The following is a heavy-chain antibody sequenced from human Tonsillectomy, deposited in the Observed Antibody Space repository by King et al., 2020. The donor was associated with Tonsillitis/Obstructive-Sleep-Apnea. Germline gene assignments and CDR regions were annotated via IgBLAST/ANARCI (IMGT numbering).Heavy chain of an antibody. V-gene: IGHV3-21*01. J-gene: IGHJ4*02. CDR2: ITSYI. CDR1: GFTFISYS. Sequence: VQLVESGGGLVRPGGSLRLSCTAFGFTFISYSMSWVRQAPGKGLEWVSSITSYIYYADTVKGRFNIPRDNAKNSLYLQMNSLRAEDTAVYYCARGRSSWESDFDYWGQGTLVTVSS. CDR3: ARGRSSWESDFDY. D-gene: IGHD1-26*01.